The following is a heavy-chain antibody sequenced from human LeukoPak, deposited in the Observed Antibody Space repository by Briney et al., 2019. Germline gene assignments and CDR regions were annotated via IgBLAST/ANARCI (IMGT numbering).Heavy chain of an antibody. V-gene: IGHV1-18*01. CDR2: ISAYNGNT. D-gene: IGHD3-10*01. Sequence: ASVKVSCKASGYTFTSYGISWVRQAPGQGLEWMGWISAYNGNTNYAQKLQGRVTKTTDTSTSTAYMELRSLRSDDTAVYYCARDRLLHYYGSGSSNWFDPWGQGTLVTVSS. CDR3: ARDRLLHYYGSGSSNWFDP. CDR1: GYTFTSYG. J-gene: IGHJ5*02.